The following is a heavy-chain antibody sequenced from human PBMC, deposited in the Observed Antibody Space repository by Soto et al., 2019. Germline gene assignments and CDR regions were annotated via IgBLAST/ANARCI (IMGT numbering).Heavy chain of an antibody. CDR3: AREGLPRYYDSSGYHIDY. V-gene: IGHV1-69*01. CDR1: GGTFSSYA. D-gene: IGHD3-22*01. CDR2: IIPIFGTA. Sequence: QVQLVQSGAEVKKPGSSVKVSCKASGGTFSSYAISWVRQAPGQGLEWMGGIIPIFGTANYAQKFQGRVTITADESTSTAYMELSSLRSDDMAVYYCAREGLPRYYDSSGYHIDYLGQGTLVTVSS. J-gene: IGHJ4*02.